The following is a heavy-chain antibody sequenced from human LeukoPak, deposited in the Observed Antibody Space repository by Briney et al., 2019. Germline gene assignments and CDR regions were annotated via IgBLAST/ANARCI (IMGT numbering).Heavy chain of an antibody. CDR2: IYYSGST. CDR3: ARASGGSGLFDY. V-gene: IGHV4-61*01. J-gene: IGHJ4*02. D-gene: IGHD3-10*01. Sequence: PSETLSLTCTVSGGSVSSGSYYWSWIRQPPGKGLEWIGYIYYSGSTNYNPSHKSRVTISVDTSKNQFSLKLSSVTAADTAVYYCARASGGSGLFDYWGQGTLVTVSS. CDR1: GGSVSSGSYY.